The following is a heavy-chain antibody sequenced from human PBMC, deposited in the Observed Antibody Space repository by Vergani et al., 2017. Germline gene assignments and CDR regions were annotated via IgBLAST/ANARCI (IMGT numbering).Heavy chain of an antibody. D-gene: IGHD2-15*01. CDR2: IYYSGTT. CDR1: GGSISSYH. CDR3: ARVGADXSTVSCRSLRFGP. V-gene: IGHV4-59*12. Sequence: QVQLQESGPGLVKPSETLSLTCTVPGGSISSYHWSWIRQPPGKGLEWIGYIYYSGTTYYNPSVKSRVTISVDRSRKQFSLNLTSVTAADTVVYYCARVGADXSTVSCRSLRFGPWGQGILVTVSS. J-gene: IGHJ5*02.